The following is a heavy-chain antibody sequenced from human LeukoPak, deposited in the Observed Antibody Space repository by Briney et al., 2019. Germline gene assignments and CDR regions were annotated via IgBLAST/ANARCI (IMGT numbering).Heavy chain of an antibody. CDR1: GFTFSNYV. Sequence: GGSLRLSCSASGFTFSNYVMHWVRQAPGKGLEYVSGISSSGGTTYNADSVKGRFTISRDNSKNTLYLQMNSLRAEDTAVYYCARDILTGYSFDYWGQGTLVTVSS. CDR3: ARDILTGYSFDY. J-gene: IGHJ4*02. V-gene: IGHV3-64*04. D-gene: IGHD3-9*01. CDR2: ISSSGGTT.